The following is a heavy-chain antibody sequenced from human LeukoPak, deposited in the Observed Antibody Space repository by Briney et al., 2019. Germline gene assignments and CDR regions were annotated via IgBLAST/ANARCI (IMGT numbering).Heavy chain of an antibody. Sequence: VASVKVSCKACGYTFTSYSMSWVRQAPGQGLEWMGWINTKTGNPTYAQGFTGRFVFSLDTSVSTAYLQISSLKAEDTAVYYCASVSGYCSSTSCQGPANFDYWGQGTLVTVSS. CDR2: INTKTGNP. CDR1: GYTFTSYS. D-gene: IGHD2-2*03. V-gene: IGHV7-4-1*02. J-gene: IGHJ4*02. CDR3: ASVSGYCSSTSCQGPANFDY.